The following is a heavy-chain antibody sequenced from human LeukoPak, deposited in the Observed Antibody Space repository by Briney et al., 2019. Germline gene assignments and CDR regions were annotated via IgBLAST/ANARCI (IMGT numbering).Heavy chain of an antibody. Sequence: GGSLRLSCAASGFTFSSYAMHWVRQAPGKGLEWVAVISYDGSNKYYADSVKGRFTISRDNSKNTLYLQMNSPRAEDTAVYYCARVNVDIVATYYFDYWGQGTLVTVSS. J-gene: IGHJ4*02. V-gene: IGHV3-30-3*01. D-gene: IGHD5-12*01. CDR2: ISYDGSNK. CDR1: GFTFSSYA. CDR3: ARVNVDIVATYYFDY.